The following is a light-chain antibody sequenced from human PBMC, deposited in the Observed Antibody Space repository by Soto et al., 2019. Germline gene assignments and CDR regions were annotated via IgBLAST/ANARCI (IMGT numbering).Light chain of an antibody. CDR3: QQDNNWPT. CDR1: QSVSSN. CDR2: GAS. V-gene: IGKV3-15*01. Sequence: EIVMTQSPATLSVSPGERATLSCRASQSVSSNLAWYQQQPGQAPRLLLYGASNRATGIPARFSGSGSGTEFPLTISRLQAENFAVYLWQQDNNWPTFGQGTKVEIK. J-gene: IGKJ1*01.